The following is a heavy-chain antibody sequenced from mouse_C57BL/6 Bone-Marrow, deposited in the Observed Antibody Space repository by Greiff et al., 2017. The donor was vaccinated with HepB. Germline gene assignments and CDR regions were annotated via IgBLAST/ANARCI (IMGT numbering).Heavy chain of an antibody. V-gene: IGHV7-3*01. CDR1: GFTFTDYY. CDR2: IRNKANGYTT. CDR3: ARSPISTGVAHWYFDV. D-gene: IGHD1-1*01. J-gene: IGHJ1*03. Sequence: EVKLVESGGGLVQPGGSLSLSCAASGFTFTDYYMSWVRQPPGKALEWLGFIRNKANGYTTEYSASVKGRFTISRDNSQSILYLQMNALRAEDSATYYCARSPISTGVAHWYFDVWGTGTTVTVSS.